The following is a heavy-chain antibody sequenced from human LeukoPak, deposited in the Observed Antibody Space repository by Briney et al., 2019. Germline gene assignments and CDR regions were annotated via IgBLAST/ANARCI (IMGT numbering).Heavy chain of an antibody. J-gene: IGHJ4*02. CDR3: AGDSFVADAPIPFGY. D-gene: IGHD5-12*01. CDR1: GYTFTGYY. CDR2: INPNSGGT. V-gene: IGHV1-2*06. Sequence: GASVKVSCKASGYTFTGYYMHWVRQAPGQGLEWMGRINPNSGGTNYAQKFQGRVTMTRDTSISTAYMELSRLRSDDTAVYYCAGDSFVADAPIPFGYWGQGTLVTVSS.